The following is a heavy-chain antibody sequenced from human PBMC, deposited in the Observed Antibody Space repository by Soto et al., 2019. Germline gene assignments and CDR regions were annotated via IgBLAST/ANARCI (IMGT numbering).Heavy chain of an antibody. Sequence: EVQLLESGGGLVQAGGSLRLSCAASGFTFSTYAMSWVRQAPGKGLEWVSGITISGGSTYYADSVRGRFTISRDNSKNTLYLQMNSLRAEDTALYFCAKVPPRGGFYFDYRGQGTLVTVSS. D-gene: IGHD3-10*01. CDR3: AKVPPRGGFYFDY. V-gene: IGHV3-23*01. CDR2: ITISGGST. CDR1: GFTFSTYA. J-gene: IGHJ4*02.